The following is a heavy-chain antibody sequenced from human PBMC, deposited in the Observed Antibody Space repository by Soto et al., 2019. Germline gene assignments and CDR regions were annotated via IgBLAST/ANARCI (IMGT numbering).Heavy chain of an antibody. J-gene: IGHJ5*02. CDR2: ISGSGGST. D-gene: IGHD3-10*01. CDR1: GFTFSSYA. Sequence: GGSLRLSCAASGFTFSSYAMSWVRQAPGKGLEWVSAISGSGGSTYYADSVKGRFTISRDNSKNTLYLQMNSLRAEDTAVYYCAKARDEGLLWFGELFHPMNWFDPWGQGTLVTVSS. CDR3: AKARDEGLLWFGELFHPMNWFDP. V-gene: IGHV3-23*01.